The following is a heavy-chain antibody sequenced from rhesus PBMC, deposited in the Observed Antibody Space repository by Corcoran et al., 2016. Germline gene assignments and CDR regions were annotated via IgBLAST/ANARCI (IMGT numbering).Heavy chain of an antibody. J-gene: IGHJ4*01. CDR1: GFSIGSGYG. V-gene: IGHV4-127*01. CDR2: IGATIPDT. Sequence: QVQLQESGPGLVKPSETLSLICDVSGFSIGSGYGWTWIRQTPGRGLEWIGDIGATIPDTNYHPSFQSRVTISKDTSKNQFSLRLTSVTAADTAVYFCARDRYWGSSGDYWGQGLLVTVSS. D-gene: IGHD5-42*01. CDR3: ARDRYWGSSGDY.